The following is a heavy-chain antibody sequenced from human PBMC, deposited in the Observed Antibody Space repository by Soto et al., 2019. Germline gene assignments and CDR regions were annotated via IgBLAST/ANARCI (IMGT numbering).Heavy chain of an antibody. J-gene: IGHJ4*02. Sequence: GGSLRLSCAASGFTFSSYAMHWVRQAPGKGLEYVSAISSNGGSTYYANSVKGRFTISRDNAKNSLYLQMNSLRAEDTAVYYCARGLYCSGGSCYSDYWGQGTLVTVSS. V-gene: IGHV3-64*01. CDR2: ISSNGGST. CDR3: ARGLYCSGGSCYSDY. D-gene: IGHD2-15*01. CDR1: GFTFSSYA.